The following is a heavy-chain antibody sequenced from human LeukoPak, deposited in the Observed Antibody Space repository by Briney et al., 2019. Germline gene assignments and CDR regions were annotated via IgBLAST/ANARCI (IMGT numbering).Heavy chain of an antibody. D-gene: IGHD3-9*01. Sequence: GGSLRLSCAASGSTFSSYSMNWVRQAPGKGLEWVSYISSSSSTIYYADSVKGRFTISRDNAKNSLYLQMNSLRAEDTAVYYCARESDILTGCPDYCGQGTLVTVSS. J-gene: IGHJ4*02. CDR2: ISSSSSTI. CDR3: ARESDILTGCPDY. CDR1: GSTFSSYS. V-gene: IGHV3-48*01.